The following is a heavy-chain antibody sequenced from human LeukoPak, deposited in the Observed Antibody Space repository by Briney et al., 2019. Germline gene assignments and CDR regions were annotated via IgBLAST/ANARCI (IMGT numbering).Heavy chain of an antibody. CDR3: EKDLGGSGDYRPY. D-gene: IGHD2-21*02. CDR1: GFTFSSYG. J-gene: IGHJ4*02. V-gene: IGHV3-30*18. Sequence: GGSLRLSCAASGFTFSSYGLHWVRQAPGKGLEWVAVLSNDGSNQYYADSVKGRFTISRDNSKNTLYLQMNSLSAEDTAVYYCEKDLGGSGDYRPYWGQGSVVTVSS. CDR2: LSNDGSNQ.